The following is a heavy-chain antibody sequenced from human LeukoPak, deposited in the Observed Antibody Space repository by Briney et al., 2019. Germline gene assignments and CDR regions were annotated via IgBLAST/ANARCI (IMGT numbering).Heavy chain of an antibody. CDR2: VYNSGST. CDR3: ARGTGTLDY. Sequence: SETLSLTCTVSGGSISTYNWSWIRQPAGKGLQWIGRVYNSGSTNYNPSLKSRVTMSADTSKNQFSLRLTSVTAADTAVYYCARGTGTLDYWGQGTLVTVSS. D-gene: IGHD1-14*01. CDR1: GGSISTYN. J-gene: IGHJ4*02. V-gene: IGHV4-4*07.